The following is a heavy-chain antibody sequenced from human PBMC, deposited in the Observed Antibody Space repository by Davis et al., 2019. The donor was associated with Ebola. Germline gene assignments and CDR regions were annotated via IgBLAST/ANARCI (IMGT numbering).Heavy chain of an antibody. CDR2: INPNSDGT. CDR1: GYTFTGYY. J-gene: IGHJ4*02. V-gene: IGHV1-2*04. Sequence: ASVKVSCKASGYTFTGYYMHWVRQAPGQGLEWMGWINPNSDGTNYAQKFQGWVTMTRDTSISTAYMELSRLRSEDTAVYYCARGVVVDPFDYWGQGTLVTVSS. D-gene: IGHD2-15*01. CDR3: ARGVVVDPFDY.